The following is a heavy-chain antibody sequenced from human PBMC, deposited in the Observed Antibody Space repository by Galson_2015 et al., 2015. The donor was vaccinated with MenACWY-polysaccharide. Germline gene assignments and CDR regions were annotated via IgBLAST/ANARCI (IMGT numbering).Heavy chain of an antibody. Sequence: SLRLSCAASGFTFSDYYIHWIRQTPGKGLEWLAYTSGSGSVTYFADSVKGRFIISRDNAKNSLYLQMNSLRAEDTAVYFCARDSRGARSSYFDYWGQGNLVTVSS. J-gene: IGHJ4*02. CDR3: ARDSRGARSSYFDY. D-gene: IGHD3-10*01. CDR1: GFTFSDYY. CDR2: TSGSGSVT. V-gene: IGHV3-11*04.